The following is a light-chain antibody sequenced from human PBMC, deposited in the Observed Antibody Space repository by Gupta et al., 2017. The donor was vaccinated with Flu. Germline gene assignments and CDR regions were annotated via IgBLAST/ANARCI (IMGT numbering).Light chain of an antibody. Sequence: VLTQSLLSLPCTPREPPSISSRSSQSRLQSVGSNEVDWYLQRPGQSPQLLIYLGSTWATGVPDRFSGSGSGTDFTLRISRVETEDIGVYYCMQALQTPWTFGQGTKVEIK. CDR2: LGS. CDR1: QSRLQSVGSNE. J-gene: IGKJ1*01. V-gene: IGKV2-28*01. CDR3: MQALQTPWT.